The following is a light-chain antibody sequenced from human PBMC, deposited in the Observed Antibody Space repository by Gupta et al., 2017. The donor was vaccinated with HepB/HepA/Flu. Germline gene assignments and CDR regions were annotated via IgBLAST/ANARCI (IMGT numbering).Light chain of an antibody. CDR2: KAS. CDR1: QSISTW. Sequence: DIQMTQSPSTLSAFVGDRVTITCRASQSISTWLAWYQQKPGKAPNLLIYKASSLKSGVPSRFSGSGSGTEFTLTISSLQPDDFATYYCQQYNSYLVTFGQGTKVEIK. V-gene: IGKV1-5*03. CDR3: QQYNSYLVT. J-gene: IGKJ1*01.